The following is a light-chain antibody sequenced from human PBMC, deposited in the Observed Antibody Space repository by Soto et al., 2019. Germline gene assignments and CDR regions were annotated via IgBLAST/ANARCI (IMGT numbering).Light chain of an antibody. CDR3: QQYDSSPKT. Sequence: TQSPATLSVSPVDRATLSCMASQSINSNLAWYQQQPGQAPRLLIYGAPSRATGIPDRFSGSGSGTDFTLTISRLEPEDFAVYYCQQYDSSPKTFGQGTKVDI. CDR2: GAP. J-gene: IGKJ1*01. V-gene: IGKV3-20*01. CDR1: QSINSN.